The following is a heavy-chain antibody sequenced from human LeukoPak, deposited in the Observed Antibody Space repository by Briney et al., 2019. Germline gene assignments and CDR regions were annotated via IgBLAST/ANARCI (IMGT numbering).Heavy chain of an antibody. V-gene: IGHV1-46*01. J-gene: IGHJ4*02. CDR2: INPSGGST. Sequence: ASVKVSCKASGYTFTRCYMHWVRQAPGQGLEWMGMINPSGGSTSYAQNFQDRVTMTRDTSTSTVFMELSSLRSEDTAVYYCARDQRSDYNYLPGYWGQGTLSPSPQ. D-gene: IGHD5-24*01. CDR1: GYTFTRCY. CDR3: ARDQRSDYNYLPGY.